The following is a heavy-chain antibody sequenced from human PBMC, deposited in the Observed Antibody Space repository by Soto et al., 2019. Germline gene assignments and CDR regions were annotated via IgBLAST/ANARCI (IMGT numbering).Heavy chain of an antibody. V-gene: IGHV3-66*01. CDR1: GFTVSSNY. CDR3: ARGGTMALDY. CDR2: IYSGGGT. J-gene: IGHJ4*02. D-gene: IGHD3-10*01. Sequence: EVQLVESGGGLVQPGGSLRISCEASGFTVSSNYMSWVRQAPGKGLEWVSVIYSGGGTYYADSVKGRFTISRDSSKNTLYLQMNSLRAGDTAVYYCARGGTMALDYWGQGTLVTVSS.